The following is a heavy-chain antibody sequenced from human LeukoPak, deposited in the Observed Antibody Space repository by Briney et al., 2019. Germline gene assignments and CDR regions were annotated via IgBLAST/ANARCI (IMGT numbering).Heavy chain of an antibody. CDR3: ARAPGVATGVSDY. CDR1: GFTFSSYS. Sequence: GGSLRLSCAASGFTFSSYSMNWVRQAPGKGLEWVSSISSSSSYIYYADSVKGRFTISRDNAKNSLYPQMNSLRAEDTAVYYCARAPGVATGVSDYWGQGTLVTVSS. V-gene: IGHV3-21*01. D-gene: IGHD5-12*01. CDR2: ISSSSSYI. J-gene: IGHJ4*02.